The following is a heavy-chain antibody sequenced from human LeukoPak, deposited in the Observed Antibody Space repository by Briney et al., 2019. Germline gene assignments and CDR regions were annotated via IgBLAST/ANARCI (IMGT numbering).Heavy chain of an antibody. CDR1: GLTFTNYA. D-gene: IGHD1-26*01. CDR2: ISASGVMT. J-gene: IGHJ4*02. CDR3: AKDRSIGTYYTFDH. V-gene: IGHV3-23*01. Sequence: GGSLRLSCAASGLTFTNYAMTWVRQAPGKGLEWVSSISASGVMTYYADSVKGRFTVSRDNSKNSLYLQMSSLTAADTAVYYCAKDRSIGTYYTFDHWGQGTLVTVSS.